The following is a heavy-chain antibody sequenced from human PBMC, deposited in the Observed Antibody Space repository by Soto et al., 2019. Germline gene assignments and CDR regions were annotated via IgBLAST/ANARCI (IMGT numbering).Heavy chain of an antibody. J-gene: IGHJ3*02. Sequence: QVQLQQWGAGLLKPSETLSLTCGVYGGSFSGYYWNWIRQAPGKGLEWIAEISQSGSTNYNPSLMSRVTISRETSKSQFSLQLKSVTAADTAVYYCARGGPQLERRFPFDIWGQGTVVNVSS. D-gene: IGHD1-1*01. CDR3: ARGGPQLERRFPFDI. CDR1: GGSFSGYY. CDR2: ISQSGST. V-gene: IGHV4-34*01.